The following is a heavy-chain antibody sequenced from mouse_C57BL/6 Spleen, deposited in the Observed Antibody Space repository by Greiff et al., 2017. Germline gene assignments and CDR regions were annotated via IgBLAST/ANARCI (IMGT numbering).Heavy chain of an antibody. Sequence: EVHLVESGGGLVKPGGSLKLSCAASGFTFSDYGMHWVRQAPEKGLEWVAYISSGSSTIYYADTVTGRFTISRDNAKNPLFLQMTSLRSEDTAMYYCARPNSNYGAMDYWGQGTSVTVAS. J-gene: IGHJ4*01. D-gene: IGHD2-5*01. CDR3: ARPNSNYGAMDY. CDR2: ISSGSSTI. CDR1: GFTFSDYG. V-gene: IGHV5-17*01.